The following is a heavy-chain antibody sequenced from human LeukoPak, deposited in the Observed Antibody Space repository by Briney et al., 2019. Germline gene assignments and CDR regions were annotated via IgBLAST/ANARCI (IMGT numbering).Heavy chain of an antibody. CDR2: IYYSGST. J-gene: IGHJ4*02. V-gene: IGHV4-39*01. Sequence: SETLSLTCIVSGGSISSSSYYWGWIRQPPGKGLEWIGSIYYSGSTYYNPSLKSRVTISVDTSKNQFSLKLSSVTAADTAVYYCARSGWAGDYWGQGTLVTVSS. CDR1: GGSISSSSYY. CDR3: ARSGWAGDY. D-gene: IGHD1-26*01.